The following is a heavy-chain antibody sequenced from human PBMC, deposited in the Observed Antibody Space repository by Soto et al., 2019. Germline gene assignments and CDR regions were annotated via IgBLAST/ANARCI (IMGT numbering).Heavy chain of an antibody. CDR2: ISFDGSEK. J-gene: IGHJ4*02. Sequence: QVQLVESGGGVVQPGASLRLSCVASGFRFSGFAMHWVRQAPGKGLEWVAVISFDGSEKFYVDSVKGRFSISRDDFHSTVFLQMDSLRPEDTGVYYCARDLGGYVHLWEKSNYWGQGTLLNLSS. V-gene: IGHV3-30*04. CDR3: ARDLGGYVHLWEKSNY. CDR1: GFRFSGFA. D-gene: IGHD5-12*01.